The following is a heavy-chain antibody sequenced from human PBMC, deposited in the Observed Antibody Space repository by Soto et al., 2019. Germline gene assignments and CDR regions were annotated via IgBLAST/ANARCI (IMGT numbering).Heavy chain of an antibody. J-gene: IGHJ4*02. Sequence: SGPTLVNPTETLTLTCTVSGFSLSKARMGVSWIRQPPGKALEWLAHIFWNDERPYNTSLKSRLTISRDTSKSQVVLTMTNVDPVDTDTYFCARALREGLPIYYFDSWGQGTPVTVSS. CDR1: GFSLSKARMG. V-gene: IGHV2-26*01. D-gene: IGHD1-26*01. CDR2: IFWNDER. CDR3: ARALREGLPIYYFDS.